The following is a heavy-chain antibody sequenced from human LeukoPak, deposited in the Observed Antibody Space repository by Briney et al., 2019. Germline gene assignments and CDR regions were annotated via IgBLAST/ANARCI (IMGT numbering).Heavy chain of an antibody. CDR1: GFTFSSYA. CDR2: ISGSGGST. V-gene: IGHV3-23*01. CDR3: AKQGVLIRSYRDGVDY. D-gene: IGHD1-26*01. Sequence: GGSLRLSCAASGFTFSSYAMSWVRQAPGKGLEWASAISGSGGSTYYADSVKGRFTISRDNSKNTLYLQMNSLRAEDTAVYYCAKQGVLIRSYRDGVDYWGQGTLVTVSS. J-gene: IGHJ4*02.